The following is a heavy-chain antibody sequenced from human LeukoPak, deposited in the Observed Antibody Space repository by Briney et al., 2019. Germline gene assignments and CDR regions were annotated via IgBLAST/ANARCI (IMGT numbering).Heavy chain of an antibody. CDR1: GFTFSSYG. CDR3: AKGNYYYYNYMDV. J-gene: IGHJ6*03. D-gene: IGHD1-1*01. V-gene: IGHV3-NL1*01. CDR2: IYTDGNT. Sequence: PGGSLRLSCAASGFTFSSYGMHWVRQAPGMGLEWVSVIYTDGNTYYEDSVKGRFTISRDKSKNTVYLQMNSLRAEDTAVYYCAKGNYYYYNYMDVWGRGTTVTVSS.